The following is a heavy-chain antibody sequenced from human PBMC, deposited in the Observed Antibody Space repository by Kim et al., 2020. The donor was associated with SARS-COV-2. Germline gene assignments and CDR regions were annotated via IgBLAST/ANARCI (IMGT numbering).Heavy chain of an antibody. CDR2: IYYSGST. V-gene: IGHV4-39*01. D-gene: IGHD3-3*01. CDR1: GGSISSSSYY. Sequence: SETLSLTCTVSGGSISSSSYYWGWIRQPPGKGLEWIGSIYYSGSTYYNPSLKSRVTISVDTSKNQFSLKLSSVTAADTAVYYCARHVWRFWSGQFGYYYYMDVWGKGTTVTVSS. CDR3: ARHVWRFWSGQFGYYYYMDV. J-gene: IGHJ6*03.